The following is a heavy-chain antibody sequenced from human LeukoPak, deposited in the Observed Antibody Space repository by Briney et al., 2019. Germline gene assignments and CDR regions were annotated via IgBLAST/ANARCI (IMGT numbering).Heavy chain of an antibody. J-gene: IGHJ4*02. D-gene: IGHD3-22*01. Sequence: SETLSLTCTVSGGSISSYYWSWIRQPAGKGLEWIGRMHTTGRINYNPSLKRRVTMSVDTSKNQCSLKLSSVTAADTAVYYCARDRYYYDSSGYSLFDYWGQGTLVTVSS. CDR2: MHTTGRI. V-gene: IGHV4-4*07. CDR1: GGSISSYY. CDR3: ARDRYYYDSSGYSLFDY.